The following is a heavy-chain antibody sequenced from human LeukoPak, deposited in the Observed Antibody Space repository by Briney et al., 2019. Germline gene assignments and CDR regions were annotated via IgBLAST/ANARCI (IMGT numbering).Heavy chain of an antibody. D-gene: IGHD1-26*01. CDR1: GYTLTELS. CDR2: FDPEDGET. CDR3: ATDRRYSGSYPYYLDY. V-gene: IGHV1-24*01. J-gene: IGHJ4*02. Sequence: GASVKVSCKVSGYTLTELSMHWVRQAPGKGLEWMGGFDPEDGETIYAQKFQGRVTMTEDTSTDTAYMELSSLRSEDTAVYYCATDRRYSGSYPYYLDYWGQGTLVTVSS.